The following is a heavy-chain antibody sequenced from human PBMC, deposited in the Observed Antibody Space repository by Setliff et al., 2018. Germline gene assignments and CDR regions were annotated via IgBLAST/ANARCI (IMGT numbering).Heavy chain of an antibody. D-gene: IGHD3-16*01. CDR2: IHDSGNPT. Sequence: PGGSLRLSCAASGFTFSNYYMTWIRQAPGKGLEWISYIHDSGNPTYYADSVKGRFTVSRDNAENSLYLQMTSLRAEDTAIYYCARTTGYRLEGDFDYWGQGTLVTVSS. J-gene: IGHJ4*02. V-gene: IGHV3-11*01. CDR3: ARTTGYRLEGDFDY. CDR1: GFTFSNYY.